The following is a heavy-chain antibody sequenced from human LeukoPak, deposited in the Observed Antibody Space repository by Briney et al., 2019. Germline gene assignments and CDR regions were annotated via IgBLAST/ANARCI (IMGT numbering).Heavy chain of an antibody. J-gene: IGHJ6*03. Sequence: SQTLSLTCTVSGGSISSGSYYWSWIRQPAGKGLEWIGRIYTSGSTNYNPSLNSRVTISVDTSKNQFSLKLSSVTAADTAVYYCARDAFRGYMDVWGKGTTVTVSS. CDR2: IYTSGST. V-gene: IGHV4-61*02. CDR3: ARDAFRGYMDV. D-gene: IGHD3-10*01. CDR1: GGSISSGSYY.